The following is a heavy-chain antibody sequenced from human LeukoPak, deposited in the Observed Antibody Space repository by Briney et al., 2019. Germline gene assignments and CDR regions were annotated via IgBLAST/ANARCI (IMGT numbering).Heavy chain of an antibody. Sequence: PGGSLRLSCAASGFTVSSNYMSWVRQAPGKGLEWVSVIYSGGSTYYADSVKGRFTISRDNSKNTLYLQMNSLRAEDTAVYYCAREGVATIYRPDAFDIWGQGTMVTVSS. CDR3: AREGVATIYRPDAFDI. CDR1: GFTVSSNY. J-gene: IGHJ3*02. CDR2: IYSGGST. D-gene: IGHD5-12*01. V-gene: IGHV3-66*01.